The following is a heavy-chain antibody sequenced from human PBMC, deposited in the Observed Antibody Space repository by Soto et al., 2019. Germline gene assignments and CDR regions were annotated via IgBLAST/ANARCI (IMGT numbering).Heavy chain of an antibody. J-gene: IGHJ4*02. D-gene: IGHD1-26*01. CDR3: AIGFDSGKFYAFES. CDR1: GGSISSGGYS. V-gene: IGHV4-30-2*01. Sequence: SETLSLTCAVSGGSISSGGYSWSWIRQPPGKGLEWIGYMYHSGSTYYNPSLKSRVTISIDRSKNQFSLKLSSVTAADTAVYYCAIGFDSGKFYAFESWGQGTQVTVSS. CDR2: MYHSGST.